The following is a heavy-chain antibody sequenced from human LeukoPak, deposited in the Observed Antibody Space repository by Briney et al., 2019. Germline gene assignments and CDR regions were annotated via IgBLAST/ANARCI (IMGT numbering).Heavy chain of an antibody. Sequence: GGSLRLSCVVSGFTVSGYSMNWVRQAPGKGLEWVAYLRYNGETKYYADSVKGRFTIYRDNAKNSLYLQMNSLRDEDTGVYYCVRDPDALDYWGQGTLVTVSS. V-gene: IGHV3-48*02. J-gene: IGHJ4*02. CDR2: LRYNGETK. D-gene: IGHD2-2*01. CDR1: GFTVSGYS. CDR3: VRDPDALDY.